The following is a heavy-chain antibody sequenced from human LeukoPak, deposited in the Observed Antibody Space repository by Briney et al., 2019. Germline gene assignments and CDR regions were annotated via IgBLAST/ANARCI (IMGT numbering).Heavy chain of an antibody. CDR2: IYHSGST. CDR3: ARARYYYDSSGYPTTFDY. Sequence: SETLSLTCTVSGYSISSGYYWGWIRQPPGKGLEWIGSIYHSGSTYYNPSLKSRVTISVDTSKNQFSLKLSSVTAADTAVYYCARARYYYDSSGYPTTFDYCGQGTLVTVSS. D-gene: IGHD3-22*01. CDR1: GYSISSGYY. V-gene: IGHV4-38-2*02. J-gene: IGHJ4*02.